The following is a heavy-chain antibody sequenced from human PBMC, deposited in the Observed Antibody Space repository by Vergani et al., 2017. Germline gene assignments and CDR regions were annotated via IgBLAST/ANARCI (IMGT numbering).Heavy chain of an antibody. D-gene: IGHD2-2*02. CDR2: MNPNSGNT. CDR1: GYTFTSYD. CDR3: ATQYRMAGAWFDP. J-gene: IGHJ5*02. Sequence: QVQLVQSGAEVKKPGSSVKVSCKASGYTFTSYDINWVRQATGQGLEWMGWMNPNSGNTGYAQKFQGRVTMTRNTSISTAYMELSSLRSEDTAVYYCATQYRMAGAWFDPWGQGTLVTVSS. V-gene: IGHV1-8*02.